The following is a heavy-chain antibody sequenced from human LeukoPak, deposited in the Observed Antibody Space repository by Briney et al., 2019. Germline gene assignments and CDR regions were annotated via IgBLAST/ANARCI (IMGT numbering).Heavy chain of an antibody. J-gene: IGHJ4*02. CDR1: GFTFSSYW. CDR2: IKQDGSEK. CDR3: AREGYGDYVDY. Sequence: GGSLRLSCAASGFTFSSYWMSWVRQAPGKGREWVANIKQDGSEKYYVDSVKGRFTISRDNAKNSLYLQMNSLRAEDTAVYYCAREGYGDYVDYWGQGTLVTVSS. D-gene: IGHD4-17*01. V-gene: IGHV3-7*01.